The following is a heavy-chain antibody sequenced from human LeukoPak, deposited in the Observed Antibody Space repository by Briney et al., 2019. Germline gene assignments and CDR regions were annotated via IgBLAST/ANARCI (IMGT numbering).Heavy chain of an antibody. CDR1: GDSINSPHYY. CDR2: IYYSGGA. J-gene: IGHJ4*02. V-gene: IGHV4-39*01. D-gene: IGHD3-16*01. CDR3: ARQLIQPGAFDS. Sequence: PSETLSLTCNVSGDSINSPHYYWAWIRQPPGKGLEWIGSIYYSGGAYSHPSLKSRATIFVDTSNNHFSLKLRSVTAADTAVYYCARQLIQPGAFDSWGQGTLVTVSS.